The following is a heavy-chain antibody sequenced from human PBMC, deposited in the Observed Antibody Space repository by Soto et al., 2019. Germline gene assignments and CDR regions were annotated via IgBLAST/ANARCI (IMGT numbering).Heavy chain of an antibody. Sequence: QLHLVQSGAVVKKPGASVTVSCSASGYPVTAYYMHWVRQAPGRGLEWMGGINPATGAAKYTQTFQGRGTLTRDPSPGTVFMELSGLTSEDPAVFYWAGGGGVGVAGSAAFDMWGQGTLVTVSS. J-gene: IGHJ3*02. CDR1: GYPVTAYY. CDR3: AGGGGVGVAGSAAFDM. V-gene: IGHV1-2*02. D-gene: IGHD3-3*01. CDR2: INPATGAA.